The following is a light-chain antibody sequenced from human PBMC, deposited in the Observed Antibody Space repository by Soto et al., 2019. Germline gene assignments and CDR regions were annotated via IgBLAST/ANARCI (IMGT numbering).Light chain of an antibody. CDR3: QSYDSSLSAHYV. CDR1: SSNIGATYD. Sequence: QSVRTQPPSVSGAPGQRVTISCTGSSSNIGATYDVQWYQQLPGTAPKLLIYGNSNRPSGVPDRFSGSKSGTSASLAITGLQDDDEADYYCQSYDSSLSAHYVFGTGTKVTVL. CDR2: GNS. J-gene: IGLJ1*01. V-gene: IGLV1-40*01.